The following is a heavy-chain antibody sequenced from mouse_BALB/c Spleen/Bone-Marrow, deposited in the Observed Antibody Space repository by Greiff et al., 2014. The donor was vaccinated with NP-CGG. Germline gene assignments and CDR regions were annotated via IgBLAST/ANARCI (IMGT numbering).Heavy chain of an antibody. CDR2: IYPGDGDT. V-gene: IGHV1-80*01. CDR1: GYAFSSYW. J-gene: IGHJ4*01. Sequence: VQLQQSGAELVRPGSSVKISCKASGYAFSSYWMNWVKQRPGRGLEWIGQIYPGDGDTNYNGKFKGKATLTADKSSSTAYMQLSSLTSEDSAVYFCARGVPMDYWGQGTSVTVSS. CDR3: ARGVPMDY.